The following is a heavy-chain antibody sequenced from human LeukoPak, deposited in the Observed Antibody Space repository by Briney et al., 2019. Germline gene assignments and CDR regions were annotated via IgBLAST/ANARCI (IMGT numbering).Heavy chain of an antibody. CDR2: INPNSGGT. CDR1: GYTFTGYY. V-gene: IGHV1-2*02. CDR3: ARVFYAKDIVVVPAYYYYYLDV. Sequence: GASVKVSCKASGYTFTGYYTHWVRQAPGQGLEWMGWINPNSGGTNYAQKFQGRVTMTRDTSISTAYMEVSRLRSDDTAVYYCARVFYAKDIVVVPAYYYYYLDVWGKGTTVTVSS. J-gene: IGHJ6*03. D-gene: IGHD2-2*01.